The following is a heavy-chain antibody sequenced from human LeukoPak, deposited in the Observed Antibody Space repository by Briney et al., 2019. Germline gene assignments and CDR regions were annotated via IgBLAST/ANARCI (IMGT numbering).Heavy chain of an antibody. D-gene: IGHD2-2*01. Sequence: SETLSLTCTVSGGSISSSSYCWGWIRQPPGKGLEWIGSIYYSGSTYYNPSLKSRVTISVDTSKNQFSLKRSSVTAADTAVYYCASLRERSFYARGFDYWGQGTLVTVSS. V-gene: IGHV4-39*01. CDR3: ASLRERSFYARGFDY. J-gene: IGHJ4*02. CDR2: IYYSGST. CDR1: GGSISSSSYC.